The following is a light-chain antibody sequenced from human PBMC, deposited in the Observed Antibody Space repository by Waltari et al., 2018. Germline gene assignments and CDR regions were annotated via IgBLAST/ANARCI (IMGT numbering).Light chain of an antibody. CDR2: GDS. Sequence: SYELTQPPSVSVSPGQTARITCSGDALPRQSAYWYQQKAGQAPVLRMYGDSKRPPGIPERFSGSGSGTMATLTISGAQAEDEADYYCYSTDGSGNERVFGGGTKLTV. J-gene: IGLJ2*01. V-gene: IGLV3-10*01. CDR3: YSTDGSGNERV. CDR1: ALPRQS.